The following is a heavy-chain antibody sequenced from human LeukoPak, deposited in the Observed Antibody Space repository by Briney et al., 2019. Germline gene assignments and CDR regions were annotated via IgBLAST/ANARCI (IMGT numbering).Heavy chain of an antibody. D-gene: IGHD3/OR15-3a*01. V-gene: IGHV4-39*01. CDR2: IYYSGST. Sequence: TSETLSLTCTVSGGSISSSSYYWGWIRQPPGKGLEWIGSIYYSGSTYYNPSLKSRVTISVDTSKNQFSLKLSSVTAADTAVYYCARRDWGYFDYWGQGTLVTVSS. CDR3: ARRDWGYFDY. CDR1: GGSISSSSYY. J-gene: IGHJ4*02.